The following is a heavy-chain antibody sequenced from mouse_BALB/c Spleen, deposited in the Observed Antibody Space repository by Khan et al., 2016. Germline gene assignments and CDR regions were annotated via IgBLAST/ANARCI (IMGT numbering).Heavy chain of an antibody. CDR1: GYAFTNYG. D-gene: IGHD3-1*01. J-gene: IGHJ4*01. Sequence: QIQLVQSGPELKKPGETVKISCKASGYAFTNYGMNWVKQAPGKGLKWMGWIKTYSGEATYADDFKGRFAFSLDTSASTAYLQINSLKTEDMSTDCCTRRGQLDVYDAMDYWGQGTSVTVSS. CDR2: IKTYSGEA. CDR3: TRRGQLDVYDAMDY. V-gene: IGHV9-1*02.